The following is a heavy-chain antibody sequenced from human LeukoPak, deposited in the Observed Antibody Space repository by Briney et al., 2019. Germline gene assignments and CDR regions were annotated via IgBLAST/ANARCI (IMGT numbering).Heavy chain of an antibody. J-gene: IGHJ4*02. CDR1: GFTFDDYA. V-gene: IGHV3-9*01. D-gene: IGHD3-9*01. CDR3: AKGYTAGYFGY. CDR2: ISWNSGSI. Sequence: GRSLRLSCAASGFTFDDYAMHWVRQAPGKGLEWVSGISWNSGSIGYADSVKGRFTISRGNAKNSLYLQMNSLRAEDTALYYCAKGYTAGYFGYWGQGTLVTVSS.